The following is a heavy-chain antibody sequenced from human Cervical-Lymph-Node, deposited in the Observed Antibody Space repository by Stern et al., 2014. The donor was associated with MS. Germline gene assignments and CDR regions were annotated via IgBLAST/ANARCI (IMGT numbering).Heavy chain of an antibody. Sequence: VQLVESGGGVVQPGRSLRLSCAASGFTFSYSTMHWVRQAPGKVLEWVATVSYDGSDEYYPDSVKGRFTISRDNSKNTLYLQVNSLRAEDTGVYFCARDRTVTTYYYYYGMDVWGQGTTVTVSS. CDR2: VSYDGSDE. D-gene: IGHD4-11*01. CDR3: ARDRTVTTYYYYYGMDV. V-gene: IGHV3-30*04. J-gene: IGHJ6*02. CDR1: GFTFSYST.